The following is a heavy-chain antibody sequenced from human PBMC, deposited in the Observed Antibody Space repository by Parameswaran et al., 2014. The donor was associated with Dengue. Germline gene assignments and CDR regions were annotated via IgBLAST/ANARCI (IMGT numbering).Heavy chain of an antibody. J-gene: IGHJ5*02. V-gene: IGHV4-39*01. Sequence: WIRQPPGKGLEWIGNMLNDGSTWYNSALKSRVTISVDPSRHQSSLRLAAVTAADTAIYYCVKFAPGIGGGSWFDPWGQGILVTVSS. D-gene: IGHD1-26*01. CDR2: MLNDGST. CDR3: VKFAPGIGGGSWFDP.